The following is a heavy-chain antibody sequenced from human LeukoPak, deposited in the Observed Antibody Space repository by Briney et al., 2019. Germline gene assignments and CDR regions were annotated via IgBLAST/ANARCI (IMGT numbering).Heavy chain of an antibody. CDR1: GGSISGYY. V-gene: IGHV4-59*01. CDR2: IYYSGST. Sequence: SETLSLTCTVSGGSISGYYWTWIRQPAGKGLERIGYIYYSGSTNYNPSLKSRVTISVDTSKNQFSLKLSSVTAADTAVYYCARVPDTAMPFYYYYMDVWGKGTTVTVSS. D-gene: IGHD5-18*01. CDR3: ARVPDTAMPFYYYYMDV. J-gene: IGHJ6*03.